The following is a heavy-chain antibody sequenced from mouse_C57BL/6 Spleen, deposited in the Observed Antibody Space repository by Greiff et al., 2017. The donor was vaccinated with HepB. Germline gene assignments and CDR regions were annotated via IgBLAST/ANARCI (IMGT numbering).Heavy chain of an antibody. CDR1: GYTFTSYW. Sequence: QVQLKQPGAELVRPGTSVKLSCKASGYTFTSYWMHWVKQRPGQGLEWIGVIDPSDSYTNYNQKFKGKATLTVDTSSSTAYMQLSSLTSEDSAVYYCARSGGFAYWGQGTLVTVSA. CDR3: ARSGGFAY. V-gene: IGHV1-59*01. J-gene: IGHJ3*01. CDR2: IDPSDSYT.